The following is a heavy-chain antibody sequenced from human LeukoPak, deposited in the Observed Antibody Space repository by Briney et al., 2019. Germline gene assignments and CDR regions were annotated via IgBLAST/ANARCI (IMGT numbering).Heavy chain of an antibody. V-gene: IGHV3-23*01. Sequence: PGGSLRLSCAASGFTFSSYAMSWVRQAPGKGLEWVSAISGSGGSTYYADSVKGRFTISRDNSKNTLYLQMNSLKTEDTAVYYCTTADSGSDFDYWGQGTLVTVSS. D-gene: IGHD1-26*01. CDR1: GFTFSSYA. J-gene: IGHJ4*02. CDR2: ISGSGGST. CDR3: TTADSGSDFDY.